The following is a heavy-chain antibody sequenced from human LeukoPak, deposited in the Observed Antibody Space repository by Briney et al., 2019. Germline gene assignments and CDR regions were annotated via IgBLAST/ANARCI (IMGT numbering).Heavy chain of an antibody. CDR3: ARAVPDILTGSGAFDT. Sequence: PGGSLRLSCAASGFTFSSYDMHWVRQATGKGLEWVSAIGTAGDPYYPGSVKGRFTISRENAKNSLYLQMNSLRAGDTAVYYCARAVPDILTGSGAFDTWGQGTMVTVSS. J-gene: IGHJ3*02. CDR1: GFTFSSYD. D-gene: IGHD3-9*01. CDR2: IGTAGDP. V-gene: IGHV3-13*05.